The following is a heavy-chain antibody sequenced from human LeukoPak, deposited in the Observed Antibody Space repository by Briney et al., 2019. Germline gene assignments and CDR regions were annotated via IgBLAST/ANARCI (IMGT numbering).Heavy chain of an antibody. J-gene: IGHJ4*02. D-gene: IGHD1-26*01. Sequence: GGSLRLSCAASGFTFSTYAMNWVRQAPGKGLEWVSGIGGGDDDRYYADSVKGRFTISRDNSKNTLYLQMNSLRAEDTAVYYCAKGRVVGATSPPDYWGQGTLVTVSS. V-gene: IGHV3-23*01. CDR1: GFTFSTYA. CDR3: AKGRVVGATSPPDY. CDR2: IGGGDDDR.